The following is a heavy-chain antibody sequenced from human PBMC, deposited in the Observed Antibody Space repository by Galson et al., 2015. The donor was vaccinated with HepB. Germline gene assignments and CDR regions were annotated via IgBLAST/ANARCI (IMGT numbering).Heavy chain of an antibody. Sequence: SLRLSCAAYGFTFGDSAMNWFRQAPGKGLEWVGFIRSKAYGGTTAYAASVKGRFTISRDDSKSIAYLQMNRLTTEDTAVYYCARDFWSGYYKGAYWGQGTLVTVSS. D-gene: IGHD3-3*01. V-gene: IGHV3-49*03. CDR1: GFTFGDSA. CDR2: IRSKAYGGTT. J-gene: IGHJ4*02. CDR3: ARDFWSGYYKGAY.